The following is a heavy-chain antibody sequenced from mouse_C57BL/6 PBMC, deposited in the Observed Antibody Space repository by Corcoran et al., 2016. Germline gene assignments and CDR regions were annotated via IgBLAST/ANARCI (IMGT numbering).Heavy chain of an antibody. CDR3: ARDSNYWYFDV. Sequence: VQLKQSGAELVRPGASVKLSCKASGYTFTDYYINWVKQRPGQGLEWIARIYPGSGNTYYNEKFKGKATLTAEKSSSTAYMQLSSLTSEDSAVYFCARDSNYWYFDVWGTGTTVTVSS. V-gene: IGHV1-76*01. J-gene: IGHJ1*03. D-gene: IGHD2-5*01. CDR1: GYTFTDYY. CDR2: IYPGSGNT.